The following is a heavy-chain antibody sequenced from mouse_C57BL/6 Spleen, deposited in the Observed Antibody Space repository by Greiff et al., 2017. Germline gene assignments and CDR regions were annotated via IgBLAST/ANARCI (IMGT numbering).Heavy chain of an antibody. J-gene: IGHJ3*01. D-gene: IGHD2-1*01. Sequence: VQLQQSGAELVRPGSSVKLSCKASGYTFTSYWMDWVKQRPGQGLEWIGNIYPSDSETHYNQKFKDKATLTVDKSSSTAYMQLSSLTSEDSAVYYCARSGNYERFAYWGQGTLVTVSA. CDR1: GYTFTSYW. CDR2: IYPSDSET. V-gene: IGHV1-61*01. CDR3: ARSGNYERFAY.